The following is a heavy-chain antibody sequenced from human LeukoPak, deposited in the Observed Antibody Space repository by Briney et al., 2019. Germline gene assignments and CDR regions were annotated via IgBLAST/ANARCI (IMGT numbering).Heavy chain of an antibody. Sequence: ASVKVSCKASGYTFTGYDINWVRQATGQGLEWMGWMNPNSGNTGYAQKFQGRVTITRNTSISTAYMELSSLRSDDTAVYYCARDQRYCSGGSCYPDWFDPWGQGTLVTVSS. J-gene: IGHJ5*02. D-gene: IGHD2-15*01. V-gene: IGHV1-8*03. CDR3: ARDQRYCSGGSCYPDWFDP. CDR1: GYTFTGYD. CDR2: MNPNSGNT.